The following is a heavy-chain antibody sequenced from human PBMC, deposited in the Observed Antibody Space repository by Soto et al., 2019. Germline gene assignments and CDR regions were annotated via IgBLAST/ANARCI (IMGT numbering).Heavy chain of an antibody. CDR1: GGSYSDYY. Sequence: SEPLPLTCAVYGGSYSDYYWSWVRQPPGKGLEWIGEINHSGSTNYNPSLKSRVTISVDTSKNQFSLRLSSVTAADTAVYYCARTDVRGAEFDYWGQGTLVTVSS. CDR3: ARTDVRGAEFDY. D-gene: IGHD3-10*01. CDR2: INHSGST. V-gene: IGHV4-34*01. J-gene: IGHJ4*02.